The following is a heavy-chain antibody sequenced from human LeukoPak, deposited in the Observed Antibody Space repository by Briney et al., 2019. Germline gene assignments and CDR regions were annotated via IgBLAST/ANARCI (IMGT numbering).Heavy chain of an antibody. Sequence: PGGSLRLSCAASGFTFDDYAMHWVRQAPGKGLEWVSGISWNSGSIGYADSVKGRFTISRDNAKNSLYLQMNSLRAEDTALYYCAKAISGDYMDVWGKGTTVTISS. CDR2: ISWNSGSI. CDR3: AKAISGDYMDV. J-gene: IGHJ6*03. CDR1: GFTFDDYA. V-gene: IGHV3-9*01. D-gene: IGHD3-9*01.